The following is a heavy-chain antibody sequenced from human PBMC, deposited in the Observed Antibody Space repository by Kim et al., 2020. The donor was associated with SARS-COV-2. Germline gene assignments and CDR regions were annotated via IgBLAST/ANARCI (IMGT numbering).Heavy chain of an antibody. V-gene: IGHV3-48*03. J-gene: IGHJ6*02. CDR3: ARDEGGMDV. CDR2: TI. Sequence: TIYYADSVKGRFTISRDNAKNSLYLQMNSLRAEDTAVYYCARDEGGMDVWGQGTTVTVSS.